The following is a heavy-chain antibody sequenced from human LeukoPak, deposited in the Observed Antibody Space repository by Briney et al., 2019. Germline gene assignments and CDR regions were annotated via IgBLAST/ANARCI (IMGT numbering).Heavy chain of an antibody. D-gene: IGHD3-10*01. CDR3: AKRWGFGEFLED. CDR1: GFTFSTYG. Sequence: PGGTLRLSCDASGFTFSTYGMSWVRPAPGKGLEWVSAISDSGISTYYADSVKGRFTISRDNSNNTLYLQMNCLRAEDTAVYYCAKRWGFGEFLEDWGQGTLVTVSS. CDR2: ISDSGIST. V-gene: IGHV3-23*01. J-gene: IGHJ4*02.